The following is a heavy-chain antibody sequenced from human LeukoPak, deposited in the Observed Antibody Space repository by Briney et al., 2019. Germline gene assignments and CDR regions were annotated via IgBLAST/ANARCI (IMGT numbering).Heavy chain of an antibody. Sequence: ASVEVSCKASGYTFTSYGISWVRQAPGQGLEWMGWISAYNGNTNYAQKLQGRVTMTRDTSISTAYMELSRLRSDDTAVYYCAREGPTYNWKRDWFDPWGQGTLVTVSS. D-gene: IGHD1-20*01. CDR1: GYTFTSYG. CDR3: AREGPTYNWKRDWFDP. J-gene: IGHJ5*02. CDR2: ISAYNGNT. V-gene: IGHV1-18*01.